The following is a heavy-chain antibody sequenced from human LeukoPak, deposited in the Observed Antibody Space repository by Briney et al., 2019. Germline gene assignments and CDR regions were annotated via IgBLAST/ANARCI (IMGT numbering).Heavy chain of an antibody. J-gene: IGHJ5*02. CDR1: GFTFSIYW. Sequence: GGSLRLSCVASGFTFSIYWMSWVRQAPGKGLEWVANIKPDGSDNYYVDSVKGRFTISRDNAKNSLYLPMNSLRDEHTAVYYCVRDLTFWPGPWGQGTLVTVSS. CDR2: IKPDGSDN. CDR3: VRDLTFWPGP. V-gene: IGHV3-7*01. D-gene: IGHD3-3*01.